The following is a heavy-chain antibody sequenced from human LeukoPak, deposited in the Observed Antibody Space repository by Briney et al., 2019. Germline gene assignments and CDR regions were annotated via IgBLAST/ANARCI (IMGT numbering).Heavy chain of an antibody. CDR3: ARDRSGSSGWYDAFDI. J-gene: IGHJ3*02. D-gene: IGHD6-19*01. CDR2: IYSGGST. Sequence: AGGSLRVSCAASGFTVSSNYMSWVRQAPGKGLEWVSVIYSGGSTYYADSVKGRFAISRDNSKNTLYLQMNSLRAEDTAVYYCARDRSGSSGWYDAFDIWGQGTMVTVSS. CDR1: GFTVSSNY. V-gene: IGHV3-53*01.